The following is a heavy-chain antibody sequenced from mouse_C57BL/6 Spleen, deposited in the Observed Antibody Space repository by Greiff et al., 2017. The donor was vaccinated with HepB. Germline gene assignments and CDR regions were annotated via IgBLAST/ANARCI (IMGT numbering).Heavy chain of an antibody. D-gene: IGHD1-1*01. Sequence: VQLKESGAELVKPGASVKLSCTASGFNIKDYYMHWVKQRTEQGLEWIGRIDPEDGETKYAPKFQGKATITADTSSNTAYLQLSSLTSEDTAVYYCARTTVVATGAMDYWGQGTSVTVSS. CDR1: GFNIKDYY. CDR3: ARTTVVATGAMDY. CDR2: IDPEDGET. J-gene: IGHJ4*01. V-gene: IGHV14-2*01.